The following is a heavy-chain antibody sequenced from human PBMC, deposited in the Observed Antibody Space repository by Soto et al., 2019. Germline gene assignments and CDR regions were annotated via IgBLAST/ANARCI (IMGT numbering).Heavy chain of an antibody. Sequence: GESLKISCKGSGYSFTSYWINWVRQMPGKGLEWMGVIYPGDSDTRYSPSFQGQVTISADKSINTAYLQWRSLKASDTAVYYCPRHRGRPGSYFGMDVWGQGTTVTVSS. CDR3: PRHRGRPGSYFGMDV. CDR2: IYPGDSDT. V-gene: IGHV5-51*01. J-gene: IGHJ6*02. CDR1: GYSFTSYW. D-gene: IGHD1-1*01.